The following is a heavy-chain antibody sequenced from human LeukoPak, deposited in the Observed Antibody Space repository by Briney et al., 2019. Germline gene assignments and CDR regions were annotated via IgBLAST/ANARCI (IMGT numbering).Heavy chain of an antibody. CDR3: TRGGYYGSGSYYPYYYGMDV. CDR1: GFTFSSYA. Sequence: GGSLRLSCAASGFTFSSYAMSWVRQAPGKGLEWVSAISGSGGSTYYADSVKGRFTISRDNSKNTLYLQMNSLRVEDTAVYYCTRGGYYGSGSYYPYYYGMDVWGQGTTVTVSS. V-gene: IGHV3-23*01. D-gene: IGHD3-10*01. CDR2: ISGSGGST. J-gene: IGHJ6*02.